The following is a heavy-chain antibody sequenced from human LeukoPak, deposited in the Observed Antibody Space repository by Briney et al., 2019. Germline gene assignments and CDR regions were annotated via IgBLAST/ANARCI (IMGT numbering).Heavy chain of an antibody. CDR3: AKEGGFLGTPYFDY. V-gene: IGHV3-23*01. J-gene: IGHJ4*02. CDR1: GFTFSSYA. Sequence: PGGSLRLSCAASGFTFSSYAMSLVRQAPGKGLEWVSGISGSGNTFYTDSVKGRFTISRDSSKNTLYLEMNSLRAEDTAMFFCAKEGGFLGTPYFDYWGQGTLVTVSS. D-gene: IGHD3-16*01. CDR2: ISGSGNT.